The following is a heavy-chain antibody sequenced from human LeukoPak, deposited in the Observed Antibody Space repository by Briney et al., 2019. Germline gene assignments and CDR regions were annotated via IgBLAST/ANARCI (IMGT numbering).Heavy chain of an antibody. D-gene: IGHD6-13*01. Sequence: SETLSLTCTVSGGSISSYYWSWIRQPAGKGLEWIGRIYTSGSTNYNPSLKSRVTISVDTSKNQFSPKLSSVTAADTAVYYCARTYSSSWYNWFDPWGQGTLVTVSS. J-gene: IGHJ5*02. CDR3: ARTYSSSWYNWFDP. V-gene: IGHV4-4*07. CDR1: GGSISSYY. CDR2: IYTSGST.